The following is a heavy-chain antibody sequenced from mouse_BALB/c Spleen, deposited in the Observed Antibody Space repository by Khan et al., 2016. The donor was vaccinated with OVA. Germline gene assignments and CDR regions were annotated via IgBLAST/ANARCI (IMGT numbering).Heavy chain of an antibody. CDR2: INTGGDYI. V-gene: IGHV5-6*01. J-gene: IGHJ3*01. CDR3: TRHNYGPCAY. Sequence: EVELVESGGDLVKPGGSLKLSCAASGFTFSTYAMSWVRQTPDKRLAWVATINTGGDYIYYPDSVKGRFSLSRDNAKNILDLQMSSLRSEDTAIYYCTRHNYGPCAYWGQGTLVTVAA. CDR1: GFTFSTYA. D-gene: IGHD1-1*01.